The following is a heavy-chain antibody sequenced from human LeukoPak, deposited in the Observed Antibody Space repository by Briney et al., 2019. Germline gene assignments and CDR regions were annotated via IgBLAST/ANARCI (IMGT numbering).Heavy chain of an antibody. Sequence: GGSLRLSCAASGFTFSSYAMSWVRQAPGKGLEWVSVIYSGGSTYYADSVKGRFTISRDNSKNTLYLQMNSLRAEDTAVYYCATRSGYSYAIDYWGQGTLVTVSS. V-gene: IGHV3-66*02. J-gene: IGHJ4*02. CDR2: IYSGGST. D-gene: IGHD5-18*01. CDR3: ATRSGYSYAIDY. CDR1: GFTFSSYA.